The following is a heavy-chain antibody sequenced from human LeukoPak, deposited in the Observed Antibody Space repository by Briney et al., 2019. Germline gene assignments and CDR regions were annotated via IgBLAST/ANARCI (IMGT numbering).Heavy chain of an antibody. Sequence: GGSLRLSCAASGFTFSDSYMSWIRQAPGKGLEWVSYISSRGSTIYYADSVKGRFTISRDNVDNVVYLQMNSLGAEDTAVYYCARVAVSGPTGWFDSWGQGTLVIVSS. D-gene: IGHD2-8*02. CDR3: ARVAVSGPTGWFDS. V-gene: IGHV3-11*04. CDR2: ISSRGSTI. J-gene: IGHJ5*01. CDR1: GFTFSDSY.